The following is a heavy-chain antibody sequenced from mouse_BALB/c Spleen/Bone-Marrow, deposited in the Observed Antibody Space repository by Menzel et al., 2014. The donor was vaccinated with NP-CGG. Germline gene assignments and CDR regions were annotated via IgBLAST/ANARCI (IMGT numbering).Heavy chain of an antibody. CDR3: VRETTVVADFDY. D-gene: IGHD1-1*01. V-gene: IGHV3-1*02. CDR1: GYSVTSGYG. CDR2: IHYSGST. Sequence: VQLQQSGPDLVKPSQSLSLTCTVAGYSVTSGYGWHWIRQFPGNKLEWMGYIHYSGSTNYNPSLQSRISITRDTSKNQCFLQLNSVTTEDTATYYCVRETTVVADFDYWGQSTTLTVSS. J-gene: IGHJ2*01.